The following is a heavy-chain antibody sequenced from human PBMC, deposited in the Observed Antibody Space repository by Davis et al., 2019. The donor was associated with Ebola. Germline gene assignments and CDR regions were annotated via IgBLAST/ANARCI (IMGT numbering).Heavy chain of an antibody. CDR1: GGSISSSSYY. J-gene: IGHJ4*02. D-gene: IGHD3-3*01. V-gene: IGHV4-39*07. CDR2: IYSSGST. Sequence: PSETLSLTCTVSGGSISSSSYYWGWIRQPPGKGLEWIGRIYSSGSTNYNPSLKSRVTMSVDTSKNQFSLKLSSVTAADTAVYYCARGDGYVLRFLEWYFDYWGQGTLVTVSS. CDR3: ARGDGYVLRFLEWYFDY.